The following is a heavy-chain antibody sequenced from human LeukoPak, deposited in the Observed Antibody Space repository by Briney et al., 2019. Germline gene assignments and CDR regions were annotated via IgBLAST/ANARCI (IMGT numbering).Heavy chain of an antibody. CDR2: IFSSGPT. CDR3: AISGLGFGEFRGLDY. J-gene: IGHJ4*02. Sequence: PGGSLRLSCAASGFTFSSYSMNWVRQAPGKGLEWVSVIFSSGPTSYADSVKGRFTISRDTSKNALYLQMNSLRAEDTAVYYCAISGLGFGEFRGLDYWGQGTLVTVPS. CDR1: GFTFSSYS. V-gene: IGHV3-53*01. D-gene: IGHD3-10*01.